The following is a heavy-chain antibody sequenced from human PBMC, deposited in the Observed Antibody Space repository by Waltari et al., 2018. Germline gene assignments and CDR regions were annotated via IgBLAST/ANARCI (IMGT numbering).Heavy chain of an antibody. CDR2: IWYDGSNK. Sequence: QVQLVESGGGVVQPGRSLRLSCAASGFTFSSYGMHWVRQAPGKGLEWVAVIWYDGSNKYYADSVKGRFTSSRDNSKNTLYLQMNSLRAEDTAMYYCAKDGFWSGTTTYYYGMDVWGQGTTVTVSS. D-gene: IGHD3-3*01. CDR3: AKDGFWSGTTTYYYGMDV. V-gene: IGHV3-30*18. CDR1: GFTFSSYG. J-gene: IGHJ6*02.